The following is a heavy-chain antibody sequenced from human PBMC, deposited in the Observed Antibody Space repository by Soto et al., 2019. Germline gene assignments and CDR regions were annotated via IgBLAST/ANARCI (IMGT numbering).Heavy chain of an antibody. CDR3: ARSRYTGTYSGRFLDY. CDR2: INGGTGQA. CDR1: GYTFTTHA. J-gene: IGHJ4*02. V-gene: IGHV1-3*01. D-gene: IGHD1-26*01. Sequence: ASVKVACKASGYTFTTHAMHWVRQAPGQSLEWMGWINGGTGQAKHSQRFQGRVNITRDKSASTTYMELSSLRSEDTAVYYCARSRYTGTYSGRFLDYCGQGSLVTVSS.